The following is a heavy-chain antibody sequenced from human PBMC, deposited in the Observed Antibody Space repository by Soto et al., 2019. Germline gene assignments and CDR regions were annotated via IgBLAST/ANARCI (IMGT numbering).Heavy chain of an antibody. J-gene: IGHJ5*02. CDR1: GGSISRSSYS. D-gene: IGHD2-15*01. CDR3: ATRQGGSYNWFDP. V-gene: IGHV4-39*01. Sequence: PSETLSLTCSVSGGSISRSSYSWGWIRQPPGKGLEWIGTIYYSGSTYYNPSLKSRATISVDTSRNQFSLKLSSVTAADTAVYYCATRQGGSYNWFDPWGQGTLVTVSS. CDR2: IYYSGST.